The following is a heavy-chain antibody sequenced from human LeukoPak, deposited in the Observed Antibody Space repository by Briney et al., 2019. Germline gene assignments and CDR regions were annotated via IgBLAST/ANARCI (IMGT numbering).Heavy chain of an antibody. Sequence: PSETLSLTCTVSGGSISSSSYYWGWIRQPPGKGLEWIGSIYYSGSTYYNPSLKSRVTISVDTSKNQFSLKLSSVTAAGTAVYYCARHPLAGATAPNYFDYWGQGTLVTVSS. D-gene: IGHD6-25*01. J-gene: IGHJ4*02. CDR2: IYYSGST. CDR3: ARHPLAGATAPNYFDY. V-gene: IGHV4-39*01. CDR1: GGSISSSSYY.